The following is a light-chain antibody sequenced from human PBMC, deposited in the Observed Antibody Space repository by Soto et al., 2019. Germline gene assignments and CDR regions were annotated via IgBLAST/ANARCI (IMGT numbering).Light chain of an antibody. CDR3: EQYDNYPYP. CDR1: QSISPW. J-gene: IGKJ2*01. CDR2: KAS. Sequence: DIQMTQSPSTLSASVGDRVTITCRASQSISPWLAWYQQKPGKAPKLLIYKASTLESGVPSRFSGSASGTEFTLTISSLQPDDFATYFCEQYDNYPYPFGQGTKVEIK. V-gene: IGKV1-5*03.